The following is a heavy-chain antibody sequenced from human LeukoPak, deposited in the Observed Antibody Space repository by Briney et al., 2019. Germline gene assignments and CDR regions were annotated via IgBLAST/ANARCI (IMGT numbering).Heavy chain of an antibody. V-gene: IGHV3-66*01. CDR3: ARFSDWLFTYFDY. CDR1: GFTVSTKY. CDR2: FYSGGST. J-gene: IGHJ4*02. D-gene: IGHD3-9*01. Sequence: GGSLRLSCAASGFTVSTKYMSWVRQAPGKGLEWVSLFYSGGSTYYADSVKGRFTISRDNSKSTLYLQMNNLRADDTAVYYCARFSDWLFTYFDYWGQGTLATVSS.